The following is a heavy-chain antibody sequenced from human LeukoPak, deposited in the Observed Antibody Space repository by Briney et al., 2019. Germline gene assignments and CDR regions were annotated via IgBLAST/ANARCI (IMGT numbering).Heavy chain of an antibody. D-gene: IGHD3-10*01. Sequence: ASVKVSCKASGYTFTGYYMHWVRQAPGQGLEWRGRINPNSGGTNYAQKFQGRVTMTRDTSISTAYMELSRLRSDDTAVYYCARGLLNGSGSYNVSSWGQGTLVTVSS. V-gene: IGHV1-2*06. CDR1: GYTFTGYY. J-gene: IGHJ4*02. CDR2: INPNSGGT. CDR3: ARGLLNGSGSYNVSS.